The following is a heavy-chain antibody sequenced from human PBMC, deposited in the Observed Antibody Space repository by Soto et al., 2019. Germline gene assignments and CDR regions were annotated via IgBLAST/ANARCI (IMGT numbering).Heavy chain of an antibody. D-gene: IGHD3-3*01. CDR2: ISWNSGSI. CDR1: GFTFDDYA. CDR3: AKDSDDFWSGHNLFDP. J-gene: IGHJ5*02. V-gene: IGHV3-9*01. Sequence: GGSLRLSCAASGFTFDDYAMHWVRQAPGKGLEWVSGISWNSGSIGYADSVKGRFTISRDNAKNSLYLQMNSLRAEDTALYYCAKDSDDFWSGHNLFDPWGQGTLVTVSS.